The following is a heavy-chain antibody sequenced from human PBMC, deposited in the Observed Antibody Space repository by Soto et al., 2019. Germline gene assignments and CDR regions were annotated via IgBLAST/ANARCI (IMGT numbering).Heavy chain of an antibody. V-gene: IGHV3-30*18. CDR1: GFTLSSYG. D-gene: IGHD2-2*01. CDR2: ISYDGSNK. J-gene: IGHJ5*02. Sequence: PGGSLRLSCAASGFTLSSYGMHWVRQAPGKGLEWVAVISYDGSNKYYADSVKGRFTISRDNSKNTLYLQMNSLRAEDTAVYYCAKDKRVVPAATPNWFDPWGQGTLVTVSS. CDR3: AKDKRVVPAATPNWFDP.